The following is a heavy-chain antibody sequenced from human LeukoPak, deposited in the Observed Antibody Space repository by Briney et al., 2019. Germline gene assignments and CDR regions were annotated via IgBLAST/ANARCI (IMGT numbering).Heavy chain of an antibody. Sequence: PSETLSLTCAVSGGSISSGGYSWSWIRQPPGKGLEWIGYIYHSGSTYYNPSLKSRVTISVDTSKNQFSLKLSSVTATDTAVYFCATNRVGTYDRPFDIWGQGTMVTVSS. D-gene: IGHD1-26*01. CDR3: ATNRVGTYDRPFDI. CDR2: IYHSGST. J-gene: IGHJ3*02. V-gene: IGHV4-30-2*01. CDR1: GGSISSGGYS.